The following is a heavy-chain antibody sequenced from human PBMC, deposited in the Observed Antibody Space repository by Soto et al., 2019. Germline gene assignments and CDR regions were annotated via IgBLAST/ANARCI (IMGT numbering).Heavy chain of an antibody. J-gene: IGHJ6*03. CDR2: IYYSGST. V-gene: IGHV4-59*01. Sequence: SETLSRSCTISGGSISSYYWSWIRQPPGKGLEWIGYIYYSGSTNYNPSLKSRVTISVDTSKNQFSLKLSSVTAADTAVYYCARGYYDFWSGYTQSLSYYNDVWGNGTTFTVPS. D-gene: IGHD3-3*01. CDR1: GGSISSYY. CDR3: ARGYYDFWSGYTQSLSYYNDV.